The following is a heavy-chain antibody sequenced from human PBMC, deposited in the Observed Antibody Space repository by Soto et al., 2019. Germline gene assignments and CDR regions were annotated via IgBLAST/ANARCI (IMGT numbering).Heavy chain of an antibody. D-gene: IGHD1-26*01. V-gene: IGHV3-30*04. CDR2: ISYDGRVK. Sequence: QVQLVESGGGVVQPGRSLSLSCAASGFTFSDYPMHWVRQAPGKGLEWVAVISYDGRVKYYVDSVKGRFTISRDDSKNTLYLQMNSLRVDDTAVYYCARDFIVGAPDYVDYWGQGTLVTVSS. J-gene: IGHJ4*02. CDR3: ARDFIVGAPDYVDY. CDR1: GFTFSDYP.